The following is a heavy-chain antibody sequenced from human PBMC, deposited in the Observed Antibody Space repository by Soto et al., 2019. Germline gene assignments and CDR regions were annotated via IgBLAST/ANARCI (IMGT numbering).Heavy chain of an antibody. CDR1: GYTFTSYY. CDR2: INPSGGST. Sequence: ASVQVSCKASGYTFTSYYMHWVRQAPGQGLEWMGIINPSGGSTSYAQKFQGRVTMTRDTSTSTVYMELSSLRSEDTAVYYCARSLPGYYDILTGYSGFDYWGQGTLVTVSS. J-gene: IGHJ4*02. D-gene: IGHD3-9*01. V-gene: IGHV1-46*03. CDR3: ARSLPGYYDILTGYSGFDY.